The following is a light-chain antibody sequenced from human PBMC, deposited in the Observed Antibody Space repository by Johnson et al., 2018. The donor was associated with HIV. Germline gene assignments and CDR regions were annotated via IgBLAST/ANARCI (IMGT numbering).Light chain of an antibody. CDR2: DND. CDR3: GTWDSSLSAGV. J-gene: IGLJ1*01. Sequence: QLVLTQPPSVSAAPGQKVTISCSGSSSNIGNNYVSWYQQLPGTAPKLLIYDNDRRPSGVPDRFSGSKSGTSATLAITGLQTGDEADYYCGTWDSSLSAGVFGTVTKVTVL. CDR1: SSNIGNNY. V-gene: IGLV1-51*02.